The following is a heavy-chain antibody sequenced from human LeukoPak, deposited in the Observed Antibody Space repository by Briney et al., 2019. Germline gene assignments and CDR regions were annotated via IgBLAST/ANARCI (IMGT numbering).Heavy chain of an antibody. V-gene: IGHV4-39*07. Sequence: SETLSLTCTVSGGSVCSGTYYWRWIRQSPGKGLEWIVNVYYSGSAYYNPSLKSRVTMSVDTSKNQFSLKLSSVTAADTAVYYCARDNLGGARPVFDYWGRGALVTVST. D-gene: IGHD1-26*01. CDR3: ARDNLGGARPVFDY. CDR2: VYYSGSA. CDR1: GGSVCSGTYY. J-gene: IGHJ4*02.